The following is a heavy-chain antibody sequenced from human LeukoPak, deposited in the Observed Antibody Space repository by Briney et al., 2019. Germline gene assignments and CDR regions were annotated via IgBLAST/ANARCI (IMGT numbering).Heavy chain of an antibody. Sequence: GGSLRLSCAASGITISSYWMSWVRQAPGKGLEWVANIKEDGSEKYYVDSVKGRFTISRDNAKKSLYLQMNRLRAEDTAVYYCEAFYYDESGWGDASDMWGQGTMVTVSS. J-gene: IGHJ3*02. CDR3: EAFYYDESGWGDASDM. CDR1: GITISSYW. CDR2: IKEDGSEK. D-gene: IGHD3-16*01. V-gene: IGHV3-7*01.